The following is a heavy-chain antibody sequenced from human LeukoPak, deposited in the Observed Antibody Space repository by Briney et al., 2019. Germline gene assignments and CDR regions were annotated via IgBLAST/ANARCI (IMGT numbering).Heavy chain of an antibody. Sequence: ASVKVSCKVSGYTLTELSMHWVRQAPGKGLEWMGGFDPEDGETIYAQKFQGRVTMTEDTSTDTAYMELSSLRSEDTAVYYCATVYGDYVQRYFDYWGQGTLVTVSS. D-gene: IGHD4-17*01. CDR2: FDPEDGET. CDR1: GYTLTELS. CDR3: ATVYGDYVQRYFDY. J-gene: IGHJ4*02. V-gene: IGHV1-24*01.